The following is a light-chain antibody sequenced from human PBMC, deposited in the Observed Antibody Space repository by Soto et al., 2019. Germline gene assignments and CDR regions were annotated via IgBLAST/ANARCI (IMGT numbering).Light chain of an antibody. CDR1: QSINSY. V-gene: IGKV1-39*01. Sequence: DIQMTQSPSSLSASVGARVTITCRASQSINSYLNWYQQKPGKAPNLLIYAASNLQSGVPSRFSGSGSGTDFTLTISSLQPEDFATYYCQQSYNTPRTFGQGTQVEIK. J-gene: IGKJ1*01. CDR2: AAS. CDR3: QQSYNTPRT.